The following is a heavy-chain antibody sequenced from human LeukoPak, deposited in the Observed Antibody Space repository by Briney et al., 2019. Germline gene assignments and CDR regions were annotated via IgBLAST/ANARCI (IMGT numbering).Heavy chain of an antibody. CDR1: GFTFSNYA. Sequence: PGGSLRLSCAASGFTFSNYAMSWVRQAPGKGLEWVSLVTGSGSSTHYADSVKGRFTISRDNSKNTLFLQMNSLRAEDTAIYYCTKAVGSAYGTDYFDYWGQGTLVPVS. V-gene: IGHV3-23*01. CDR3: TKAVGSAYGTDYFDY. J-gene: IGHJ4*02. D-gene: IGHD5-12*01. CDR2: VTGSGSST.